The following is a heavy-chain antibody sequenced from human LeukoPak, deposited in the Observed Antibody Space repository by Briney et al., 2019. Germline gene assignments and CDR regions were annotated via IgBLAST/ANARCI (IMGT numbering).Heavy chain of an antibody. D-gene: IGHD2-2*01. Sequence: ASVKVSCKASGYSFTTYGITWVRQAPGQGLEWMGWISAFNGNTNYAQKLHGRDTMTTDTSTSTAYMELRSLRSDDAAVYYCARDFCSSTSCYFDSWGQGTLVTVSS. CDR2: ISAFNGNT. CDR3: ARDFCSSTSCYFDS. J-gene: IGHJ4*02. CDR1: GYSFTTYG. V-gene: IGHV1-18*01.